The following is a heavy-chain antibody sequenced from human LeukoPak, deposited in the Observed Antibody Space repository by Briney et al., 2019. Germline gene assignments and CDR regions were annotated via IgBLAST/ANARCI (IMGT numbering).Heavy chain of an antibody. V-gene: IGHV5-51*01. D-gene: IGHD6-13*01. CDR3: ARYSSSWRMDA. CDR2: IYPGDSDT. Sequence: HGASLQISCECSGSIFTTYWIGWVRQLPGKRLGWRGIIYPGDSDTTYSPSFQGQVTISADKSISTAYLQWSSLKASDTAMYYCARYSSSWRMDAWGQGTTVTVSS. J-gene: IGHJ6*02. CDR1: GSIFTTYW.